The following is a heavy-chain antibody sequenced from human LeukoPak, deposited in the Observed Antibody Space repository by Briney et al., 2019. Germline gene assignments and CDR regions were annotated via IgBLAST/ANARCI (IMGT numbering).Heavy chain of an antibody. D-gene: IGHD1-26*01. CDR1: GFTFSSYA. J-gene: IGHJ6*02. CDR3: AKGPGALNYYNMDV. CDR2: ISGRGGST. Sequence: QSGGSLRLSCAASGFTFSSYAMSWVRQAPGKGLEWVSAISGRGGSTYYADSVKGRFTISRDNSKNTLYLQMNSLRAEDTAVYYCAKGPGALNYYNMDVWGQGTTVTVSS. V-gene: IGHV3-23*01.